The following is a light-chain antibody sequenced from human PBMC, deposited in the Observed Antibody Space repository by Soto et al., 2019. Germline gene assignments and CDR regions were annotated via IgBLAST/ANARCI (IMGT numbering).Light chain of an antibody. Sequence: ETVLTQSPATLSLSPGERATLSCRASQSVGSALAWYQQKPGQAPRLLIHDVSIRATGIPARFSGSGSGTDFTLTISNLETEDIEVYYGQHRSNWPATFGQGTKVEI. CDR2: DVS. V-gene: IGKV3-11*01. CDR1: QSVGSA. CDR3: QHRSNWPAT. J-gene: IGKJ1*01.